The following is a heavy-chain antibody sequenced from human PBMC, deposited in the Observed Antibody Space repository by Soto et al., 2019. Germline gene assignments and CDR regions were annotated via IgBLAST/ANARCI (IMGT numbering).Heavy chain of an antibody. CDR3: ARDGRCGGGTCYSSGWFDH. D-gene: IGHD2-15*01. V-gene: IGHV3-30*04. CDR1: GFTFNSYA. CDR2: ISYDGSNK. Sequence: HPGGSLRLSCAASGFTFNSYALHWVRQAPGKGLEWVAVISYDGSNKYYAESVKGRFTISRDNSKNTLYLQMNTLRTEDTAVYYCARDGRCGGGTCYSSGWFDHWGQGPLVTVSS. J-gene: IGHJ5*02.